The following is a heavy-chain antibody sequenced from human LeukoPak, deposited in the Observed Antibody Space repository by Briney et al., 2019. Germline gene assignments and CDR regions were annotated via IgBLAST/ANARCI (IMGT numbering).Heavy chain of an antibody. CDR1: GGSISSGCYS. D-gene: IGHD3-3*01. CDR2: IYHSGST. J-gene: IGHJ4*02. Sequence: RSETLSLTCAVSGGSISSGCYSWSWLRQPPVKGLEWIGYIYHSGSTYYNPSLKSRVTISVDRSTNHFSLKLRSVTAADTAVHYCARARGFLEWLTFDYWGQGTLVTVSS. V-gene: IGHV4-30-2*01. CDR3: ARARGFLEWLTFDY.